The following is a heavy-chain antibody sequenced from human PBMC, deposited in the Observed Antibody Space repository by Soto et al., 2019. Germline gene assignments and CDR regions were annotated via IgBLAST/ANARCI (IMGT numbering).Heavy chain of an antibody. Sequence: SETLSLTCTVSGGSMNNFYWSWIRQPPGKGLEWIGYVSYSDSSNYNPSLKSRVTISVDTSKNQFSLKLTSVTAADTAAYYCAGLYGYGYTIDYWGPGTLVTVSS. D-gene: IGHD5-18*01. J-gene: IGHJ4*02. CDR3: AGLYGYGYTIDY. CDR1: GGSMNNFY. V-gene: IGHV4-59*01. CDR2: VSYSDSS.